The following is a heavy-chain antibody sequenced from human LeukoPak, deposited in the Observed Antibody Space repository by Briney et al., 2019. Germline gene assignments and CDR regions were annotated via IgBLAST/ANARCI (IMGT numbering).Heavy chain of an antibody. V-gene: IGHV4-39*07. Sequence: SETLSLTCTVSGGSISSSSYYWGWIRQPPGKGLEWIGSIYYSGSTYYNPSLKSRVTISVDTSKNQFSLKLSSVTAADTAVYYCARAPSYSSGWPHDYWGQGTLVTVSS. J-gene: IGHJ4*02. CDR1: GGSISSSSYY. CDR3: ARAPSYSSGWPHDY. D-gene: IGHD6-19*01. CDR2: IYYSGST.